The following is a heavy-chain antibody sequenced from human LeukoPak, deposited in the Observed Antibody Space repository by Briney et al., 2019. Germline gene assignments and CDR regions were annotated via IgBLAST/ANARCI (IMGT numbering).Heavy chain of an antibody. CDR1: GGTFSSYA. J-gene: IGHJ4*02. D-gene: IGHD4-17*01. V-gene: IGHV1-69*05. Sequence: SVKVSCKASGGTFSSYAISWVRQPPGQGLEWMGRIIPIFGTANYAQKFQGRVTITTDESTSTAYMELSSLRSEDTAVYYCARAGVDYGDNILDYWGQGTLVTVSS. CDR3: ARAGVDYGDNILDY. CDR2: IIPIFGTA.